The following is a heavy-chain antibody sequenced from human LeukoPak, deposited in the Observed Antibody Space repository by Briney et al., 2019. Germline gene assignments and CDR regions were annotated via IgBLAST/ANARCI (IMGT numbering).Heavy chain of an antibody. CDR1: GFTFSAYG. J-gene: IGHJ4*02. CDR3: ARDSKKMYSSSDY. Sequence: GRSLRLSCTASGFTFSAYGMHWVRQAPGKGLEWVAVTYYDGSNKYYGDSVKGRFTISRDNSKNTLYLQMNSLRAEDTAVYYCARDSKKMYSSSDYWGQGTLVTVSS. V-gene: IGHV3-33*01. CDR2: TYYDGSNK. D-gene: IGHD6-13*01.